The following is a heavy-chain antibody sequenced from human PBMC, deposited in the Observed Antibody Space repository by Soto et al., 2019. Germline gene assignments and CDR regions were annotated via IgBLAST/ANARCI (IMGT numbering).Heavy chain of an antibody. CDR2: IIPIFGTA. CDR1: GGTFSSYA. Sequence: QVQLVQSGAEVKKPGSSVKVSCKASGGTFSSYAISWVRQAPGQGXXWMGGIIPIFGTANYAQKFQGRVTITADEXXXXXXXXXXXXXXXXXXXXXXXXXGXVDTXMNQLDYWGQGTLVTVSS. D-gene: IGHD5-18*01. CDR3: XXXGXVDTXMNQLDY. J-gene: IGHJ4*02. V-gene: IGHV1-69*12.